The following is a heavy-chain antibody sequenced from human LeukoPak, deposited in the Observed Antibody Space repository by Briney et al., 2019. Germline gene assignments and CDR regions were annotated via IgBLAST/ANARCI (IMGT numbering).Heavy chain of an antibody. Sequence: PGGSVRLSCAASGLTFSSYWMSWVRQAPGKGLEWVANIKHDGSQKYYVDSVKGRFTISRDNGKNSLYLQMNSLRAEDTAMYYCARGPDRFDPWGQGTLVTVSS. CDR3: ARGPDRFDP. V-gene: IGHV3-7*01. J-gene: IGHJ5*02. CDR2: IKHDGSQK. CDR1: GLTFSSYW.